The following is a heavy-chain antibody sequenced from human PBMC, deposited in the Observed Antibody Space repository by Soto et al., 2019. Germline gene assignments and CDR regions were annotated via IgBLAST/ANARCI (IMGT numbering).Heavy chain of an antibody. V-gene: IGHV1-69*01. J-gene: IGHJ4*02. CDR3: AREMRWLQSGYFDY. CDR2: IIPIFGTA. Sequence: QVQLVQSGAEVKKPGSSVKVSCKASGGTFSSYAISWVRQAPGQGLEWMGGIIPIFGTAHYAQKFQRRVTVAADEYTSTAYMELSSLRSEDEAVYYSAREMRWLQSGYFDYWGQGTLVTVSS. D-gene: IGHD5-12*01. CDR1: GGTFSSYA.